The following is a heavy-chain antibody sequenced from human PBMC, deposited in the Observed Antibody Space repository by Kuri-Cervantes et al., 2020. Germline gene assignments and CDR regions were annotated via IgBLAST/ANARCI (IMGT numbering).Heavy chain of an antibody. Sequence: SQTLSLTCAISGDSVSSNSAAWNWIRQSPSRGLEWLGRTYYRSKWYNDYAVSVKSRITLNPDTSKNQFSLQLNSVTPEDTAVYYCARGRRMAVAGTWFDYWGQGTLVTVSS. V-gene: IGHV6-1*01. CDR2: TYYRSKWYN. CDR3: ARGRRMAVAGTWFDY. CDR1: GDSVSSNSAA. D-gene: IGHD6-19*01. J-gene: IGHJ4*02.